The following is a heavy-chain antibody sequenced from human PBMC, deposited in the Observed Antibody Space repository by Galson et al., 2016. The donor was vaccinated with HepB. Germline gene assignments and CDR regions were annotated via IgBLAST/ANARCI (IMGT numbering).Heavy chain of an antibody. Sequence: SVKVSCKASGYRFTSYAIHWVRQAPGQRFEWMGWINAGNFDTKYSQTFQGRVTITRDTSASTAYMELSSLRSEDTAVYYCAKGPDASGWYGPDYWGQGTLVTVSS. V-gene: IGHV1-3*01. D-gene: IGHD6-19*01. CDR1: GYRFTSYA. CDR2: INAGNFDT. J-gene: IGHJ4*02. CDR3: AKGPDASGWYGPDY.